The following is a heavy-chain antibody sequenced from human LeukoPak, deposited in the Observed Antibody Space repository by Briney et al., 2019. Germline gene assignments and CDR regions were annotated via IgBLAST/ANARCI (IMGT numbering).Heavy chain of an antibody. V-gene: IGHV4-59*08. Sequence: PSETLSLTCTVSGGSMSSSHWSWIRQSPGKGLEWIACIHYTGSANYNPSLKSRVTISVDTSKNQLSLQLSSVTAADTAAYFCARQPSGTYSFDIWGQGTVVTVSS. J-gene: IGHJ3*02. CDR2: IHYTGSA. CDR3: ARQPSGTYSFDI. D-gene: IGHD1-26*01. CDR1: GGSMSSSH.